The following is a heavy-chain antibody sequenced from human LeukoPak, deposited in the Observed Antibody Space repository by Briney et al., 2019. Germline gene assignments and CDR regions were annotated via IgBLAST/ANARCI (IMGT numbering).Heavy chain of an antibody. J-gene: IGHJ4*02. Sequence: SETLSLTCAVYGGSFSSYYWGWIRQPPGKGLEWIGSIYYSGSTYYNPSLKSRVTISVDTSKNQFSLKLSSVTAADTAVYYCARGIMGYYYDSSGYYPSLFDYWGQGTLVTVSS. CDR1: GGSFSSYY. CDR3: ARGIMGYYYDSSGYYPSLFDY. D-gene: IGHD3-22*01. CDR2: IYYSGST. V-gene: IGHV4-39*01.